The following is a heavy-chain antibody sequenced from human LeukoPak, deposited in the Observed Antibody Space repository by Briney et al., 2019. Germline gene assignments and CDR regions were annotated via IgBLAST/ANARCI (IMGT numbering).Heavy chain of an antibody. CDR2: ISYDVNIK. CDR1: GFDFHNYV. Sequence: GGSLRLSCAASGFDFHNYVIHWVRQAPGKGLEWVAVISYDVNIKYHADSVKGRFTISRDSSSKTVYLQMNSLRTEDTAVYYCARGLKQWLVDYWGQGTLVTVSS. V-gene: IGHV3-30-3*01. J-gene: IGHJ4*02. D-gene: IGHD6-19*01. CDR3: ARGLKQWLVDY.